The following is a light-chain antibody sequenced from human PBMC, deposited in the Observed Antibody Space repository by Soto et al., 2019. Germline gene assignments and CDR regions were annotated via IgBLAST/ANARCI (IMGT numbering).Light chain of an antibody. CDR2: EVT. CDR1: SSDVGIYNY. J-gene: IGLJ1*01. Sequence: QSVLTQPASVSGSPGQSIAISCTGSSSDVGIYNYVSWYQQHPGKVPKLIIYEVTNRPSGVSNRFSGSKSGNTASLTISGLQAEDEADYYCSSYATTSTRVFGTATNVTVL. V-gene: IGLV2-14*01. CDR3: SSYATTSTRV.